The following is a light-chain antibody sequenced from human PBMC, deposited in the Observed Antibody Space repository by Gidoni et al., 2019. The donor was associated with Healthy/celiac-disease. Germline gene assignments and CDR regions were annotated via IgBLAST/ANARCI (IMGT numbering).Light chain of an antibody. J-gene: IGLJ1*01. CDR2: PDS. CDR1: KLGDKF. V-gene: IGLV3-1*01. CDR3: QAWDSSTGV. Sequence: SYELTQPPAVSVSPGQTASITCSGDKLGDKFACWYQQKPGQSPVLVIYPDSKRPSGIPERFSGSNSGNTATLTISVTQAMDEAVYYCQAWDSSTGVFGTGTKVTVL.